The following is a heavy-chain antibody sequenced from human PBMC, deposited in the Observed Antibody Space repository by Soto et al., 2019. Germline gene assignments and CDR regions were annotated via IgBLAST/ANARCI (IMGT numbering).Heavy chain of an antibody. D-gene: IGHD3-10*01. CDR1: DDSVSNINYY. CDR2: IYYIGAT. V-gene: IGHV4-39*01. Sequence: QLPLLESGPGLVKPSETLSLTCSVSDDSVSNINYYWGWIRQPPGKGLEWIASIYYIGATYYNPSLKSRITISVDTSKNQFSLKLSSVTAADTAVYYCARWRYDSGNYFDYWGQGALVTVSS. J-gene: IGHJ4*02. CDR3: ARWRYDSGNYFDY.